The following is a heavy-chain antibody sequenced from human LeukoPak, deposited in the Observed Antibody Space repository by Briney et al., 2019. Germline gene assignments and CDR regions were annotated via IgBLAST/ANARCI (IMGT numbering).Heavy chain of an antibody. CDR1: GGSISSGSYY. CDR2: IYTSGST. D-gene: IGHD3-22*01. CDR3: ARSGHYYDSSGYYSYYFDY. J-gene: IGHJ4*02. Sequence: SETLSLTCTVSGGSISSGSYYWSWIWQPAGKGLEWIGRIYTSGSTNYNPSLKSRVTISVDTSKNQFSLKLSSVTAADTAVYYCARSGHYYDSSGYYSYYFDYWGQGTLVTVSS. V-gene: IGHV4-61*02.